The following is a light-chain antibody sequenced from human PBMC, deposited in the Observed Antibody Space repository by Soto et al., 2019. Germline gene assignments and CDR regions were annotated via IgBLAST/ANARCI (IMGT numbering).Light chain of an antibody. J-gene: IGLJ2*01. CDR2: SDN. CDR1: SSNIGSNS. CDR3: AAWDDSLNAFI. V-gene: IGLV1-44*01. Sequence: QPVLTQPPSATATPGQRVTISCSGGSSNIGSNSVNWFQHLPRTAPKLLIYSDNEWASGVPNRFSGSKSGTSASLAITGVRSEDEADYYCAAWDDSLNAFIFGGGTKLTVL.